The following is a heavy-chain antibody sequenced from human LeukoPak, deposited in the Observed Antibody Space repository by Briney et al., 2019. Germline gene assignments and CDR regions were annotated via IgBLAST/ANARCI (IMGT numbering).Heavy chain of an antibody. CDR1: GFTFSSYA. CDR2: ISNSGGTT. V-gene: IGHV3-23*01. J-gene: IGHJ4*02. Sequence: GGSLRLSCAASGFTFSSYAMSWVRQAPGKGLEWVSTISNSGGTTYYADSVKGRFTISRDDSENTLYLQMNSLRAEDTAVYYCARVTYGSGTYGAFDYWGQGTLVTVSS. CDR3: ARVTYGSGTYGAFDY. D-gene: IGHD3-10*01.